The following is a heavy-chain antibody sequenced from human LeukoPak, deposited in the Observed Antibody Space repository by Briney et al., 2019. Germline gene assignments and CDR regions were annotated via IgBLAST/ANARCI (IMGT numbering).Heavy chain of an antibody. V-gene: IGHV4-39*01. Sequence: ASETLSLTCTVSGGSISSSSYYWGWIRQPPGKGLEWIGSIYYSGSTYYNPSLKSRVTISVDTSKNQSSLKLSSVTAADTAVYYCARRVTGTTGPVKYFDYWGQGTLVTVSS. D-gene: IGHD1-7*01. CDR2: IYYSGST. J-gene: IGHJ4*02. CDR1: GGSISSSSYY. CDR3: ARRVTGTTGPVKYFDY.